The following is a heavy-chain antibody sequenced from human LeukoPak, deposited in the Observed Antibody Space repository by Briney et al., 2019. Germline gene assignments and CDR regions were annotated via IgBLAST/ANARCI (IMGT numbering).Heavy chain of an antibody. CDR3: ARAYIVVVPAANYYYYGMDV. CDR1: GATFSSYA. CDR2: IIPILGIA. J-gene: IGHJ6*02. Sequence: GSSVKVSCKASGATFSSYAISWVRQAPGQGLEWMGRIIPILGIANYAQKFQGRVTITADKSTSTAYMELSSLRSEDTAVYYCARAYIVVVPAANYYYYGMDVWGQGTTVTVSS. D-gene: IGHD2-2*01. V-gene: IGHV1-69*04.